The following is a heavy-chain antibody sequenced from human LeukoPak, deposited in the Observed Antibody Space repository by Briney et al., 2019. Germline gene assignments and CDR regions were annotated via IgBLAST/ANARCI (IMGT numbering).Heavy chain of an antibody. J-gene: IGHJ5*02. CDR2: IKEDGSEK. CDR3: GGILWGSSASNWFDP. Sequence: GGSLRLSCAASGFTFSNHWMTWVRQAPGKGLEWVASIKEDGSEKYFVDSVKGCFTISRDNANNSVSLQKNSLRAEHTGVYCCGGILWGSSASNWFDPWGQGTLVTVSS. CDR1: GFTFSNHW. D-gene: IGHD3-10*01. V-gene: IGHV3-7*01.